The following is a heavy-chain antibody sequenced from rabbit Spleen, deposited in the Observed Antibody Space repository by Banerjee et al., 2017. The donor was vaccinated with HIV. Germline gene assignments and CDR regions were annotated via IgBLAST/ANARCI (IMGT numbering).Heavy chain of an antibody. CDR2: IGIGSGST. CDR3: GGGVGASGGGFNL. J-gene: IGHJ4*01. D-gene: IGHD4-1*01. Sequence: QSLEESGGDLVKPGASLTLTCTASGFSFSSGYYMCWVRQAPGKGLEWIACIGIGSGSTYYASWAKGRFPISKPSPTRVILKRTSLTAADPAPFFCGGGVGASGGGFNLGAPGPLVTVS. V-gene: IGHV1S40*01. CDR1: GFSFSSGYY.